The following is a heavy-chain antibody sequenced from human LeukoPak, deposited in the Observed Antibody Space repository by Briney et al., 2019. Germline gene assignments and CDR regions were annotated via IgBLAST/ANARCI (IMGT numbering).Heavy chain of an antibody. CDR3: AREAAVAGMNYY. CDR2: INPNSGGT. Sequence: GASVKVSCKASGYTFTGYYMHWVRQAPGQGLEWMGWINPNSGGTNYAQKFQGRVTMTRDTSISTAYMELSSLRSDDTAVYYCAREAAVAGMNYYWGQGTLVTVSS. CDR1: GYTFTGYY. J-gene: IGHJ4*02. D-gene: IGHD6-19*01. V-gene: IGHV1-2*02.